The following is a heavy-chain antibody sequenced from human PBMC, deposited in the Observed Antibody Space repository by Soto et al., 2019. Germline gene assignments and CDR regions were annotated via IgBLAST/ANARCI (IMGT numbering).Heavy chain of an antibody. CDR3: AKGARSSSGSDGYKFDY. Sequence: GGSLRLSSAASGFTFSNSAMTWVRRAPGKGLEWVSSFSGGGNTYYADSVKGRFTISRDNSKSTLYLQMDSLRVEDTAVYYCAKGARSSSGSDGYKFDYWGQGTLVTFPS. V-gene: IGHV3-23*01. D-gene: IGHD2-21*01. CDR2: FSGGGNT. CDR1: GFTFSNSA. J-gene: IGHJ4*02.